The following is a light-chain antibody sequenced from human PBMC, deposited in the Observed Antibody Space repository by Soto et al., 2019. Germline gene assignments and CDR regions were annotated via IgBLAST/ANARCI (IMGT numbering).Light chain of an antibody. CDR3: CSYAGSSTPWV. J-gene: IGLJ3*02. CDR2: EGS. CDR1: SSDVGSYNL. V-gene: IGLV2-23*01. Sequence: QSALTQPASVSGSPGQSITISCTGASSDVGSYNLVSWYQQHPGKAPKLMIYEGSKRPSGVSNRFSGSKSSNTASLTISGLQAEDEADYYCCSYAGSSTPWVFGGGTKLTVL.